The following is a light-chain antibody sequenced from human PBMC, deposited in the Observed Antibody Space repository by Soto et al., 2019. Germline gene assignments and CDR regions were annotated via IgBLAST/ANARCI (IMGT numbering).Light chain of an antibody. CDR1: SSNIGAGYD. CDR3: QSYDSRLSGYV. J-gene: IGLJ1*01. CDR2: GNS. V-gene: IGLV1-40*01. Sequence: VLTQRPAVSGAPGQRVTISFTGISSNIGAGYDVHWYQQLPGTSPKLLIYGNSNRPSGVPDRFSGSKSGTSASLAISGLQAEDEADYYCQSYDSRLSGYVFATGTKAIVL.